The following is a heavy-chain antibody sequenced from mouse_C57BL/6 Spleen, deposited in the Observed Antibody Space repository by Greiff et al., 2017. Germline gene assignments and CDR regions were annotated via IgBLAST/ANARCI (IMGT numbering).Heavy chain of an antibody. Sequence: QVQLQQPGAELVKPGASVKMSCKASGYTFTSYWITWVKQRPGQGLEWIGDIYPGSGSTNYNEKFKSKATLTVDKPSSAAYMQLSSLTSEDSAVYYCAREGPNGYFYAMDYWGQGTSVTVSA. CDR1: GYTFTSYW. CDR2: IYPGSGST. J-gene: IGHJ4*01. D-gene: IGHD2-3*01. V-gene: IGHV1-55*01. CDR3: AREGPNGYFYAMDY.